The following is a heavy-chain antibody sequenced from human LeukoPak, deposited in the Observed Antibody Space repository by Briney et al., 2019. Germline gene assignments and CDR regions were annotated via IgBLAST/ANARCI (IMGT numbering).Heavy chain of an antibody. V-gene: IGHV4-59*01. D-gene: IGHD3-3*01. CDR3: ARSLPGAIGAADF. CDR2: THSSGNT. Sequence: NTSETLSLTCTVSGGPIISYYWSWIRRPPGKGLEWIAYTHSSGNTGYNPSLKSRVTISLDTSKNHFSLKVTSMTAADTGVYHCARSLPGAIGAADFWGQGTLVTVSS. CDR1: GGPIISYY. J-gene: IGHJ4*02.